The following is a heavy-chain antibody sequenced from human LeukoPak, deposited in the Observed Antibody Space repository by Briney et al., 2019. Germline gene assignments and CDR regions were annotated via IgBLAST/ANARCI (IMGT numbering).Heavy chain of an antibody. V-gene: IGHV4-39*07. D-gene: IGHD6-13*01. Sequence: SETLSLTCTVSGGFISSSSYYWGWIRQPPGKGLEWIGSIYHSGSTYYNPSLKSRVTISVDTSKNQFSLKLSSVTAADTAVYYCARERAAAGTDYYYYMDVWGKGTTVTVSS. CDR2: IYHSGST. J-gene: IGHJ6*03. CDR1: GGFISSSSYY. CDR3: ARERAAAGTDYYYYMDV.